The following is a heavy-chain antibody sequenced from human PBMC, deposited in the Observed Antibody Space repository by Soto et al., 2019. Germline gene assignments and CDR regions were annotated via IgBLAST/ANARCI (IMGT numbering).Heavy chain of an antibody. D-gene: IGHD4-17*01. V-gene: IGHV1-69*13. CDR1: GGTFSSYA. Sequence: ASVKVSCKASGGTFSSYAISWVRQAPGQGLEWMGGIIPIFGTANYAQKFQGRVTITADESTSTAYMELSSLRSEDTAVYYCAREDGTTVVTSENYYYYYGMDVWGQGTTVTVSS. J-gene: IGHJ6*02. CDR3: AREDGTTVVTSENYYYYYGMDV. CDR2: IIPIFGTA.